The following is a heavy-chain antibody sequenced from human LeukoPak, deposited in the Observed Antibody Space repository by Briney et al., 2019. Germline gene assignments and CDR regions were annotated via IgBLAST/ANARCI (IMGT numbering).Heavy chain of an antibody. D-gene: IGHD3-9*01. CDR3: ARDPILTGYNWFDP. V-gene: IGHV3-11*01. J-gene: IGHJ5*02. CDR2: ISSSGSTI. CDR1: GFTFSDYY. Sequence: PGGSLRLSCAASGFTFSDYYMSSIRQAPGKGLEWVSYISSSGSTIYCADSVKGRFTISRDNAKNSLYLQMNSLRAEDTAVYYCARDPILTGYNWFDPWGQGTLVTVSS.